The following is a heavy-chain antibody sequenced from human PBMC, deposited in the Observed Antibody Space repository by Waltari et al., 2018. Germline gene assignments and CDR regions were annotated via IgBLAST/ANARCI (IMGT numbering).Heavy chain of an antibody. J-gene: IGHJ3*02. CDR1: GFALSSYD. CDR2: IGTADDT. CDR3: VRGYAFDI. Sequence: EVQLVESGGGLVQPGGSLRLSCAASGFALSSYDMHWVRQATGKGLEWVSSIGTADDTYHSGSVKGRFTISRDNSKNTLYLQMNSLRAEDTALYYCVRGYAFDIWGQGTMVTVSS. V-gene: IGHV3-13*01.